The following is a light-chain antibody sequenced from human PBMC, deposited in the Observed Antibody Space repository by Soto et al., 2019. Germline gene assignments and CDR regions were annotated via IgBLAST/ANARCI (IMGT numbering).Light chain of an antibody. V-gene: IGLV1-40*01. CDR3: QSYDSSLSDWV. Sequence: QSVLTQPPSVSGAPGQRVTISCTGSSSNIGAGYDVHWYQQLPGTAPKLLIYGNNNRPSGVPDRFSGSKSRTSASLAITGLQAEDEADYYCQSYDSSLSDWVFGGGTELTVL. CDR1: SSNIGAGYD. J-gene: IGLJ3*02. CDR2: GNN.